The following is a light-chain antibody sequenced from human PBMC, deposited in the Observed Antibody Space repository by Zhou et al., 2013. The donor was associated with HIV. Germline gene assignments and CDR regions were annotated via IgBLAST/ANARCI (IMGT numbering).Light chain of an antibody. CDR3: QQYESKPPT. V-gene: IGKV1-8*01. CDR2: SAS. J-gene: IGKJ1*01. Sequence: ATRMTQSPLSVSASTGDRVTITCRASHDVKTHVAWYQQKPGKAPRLLISSASSLQPEVSSRFTGAGSGTNFTLTINNFQPDDFATYYCQQYESKPPTFGPGTKVDVK. CDR1: HDVKTH.